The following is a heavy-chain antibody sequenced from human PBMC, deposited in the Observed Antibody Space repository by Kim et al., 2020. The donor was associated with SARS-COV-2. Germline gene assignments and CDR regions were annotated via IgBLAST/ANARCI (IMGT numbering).Heavy chain of an antibody. Sequence: GITNYDPSLVSRVTISLDTAKNQVSLNLSSVTAADTAVYYCTRHAGSYFDYWGQGALVTVSS. CDR3: TRHAGSYFDY. J-gene: IGHJ4*02. CDR2: GIT. V-gene: IGHV4-59*08.